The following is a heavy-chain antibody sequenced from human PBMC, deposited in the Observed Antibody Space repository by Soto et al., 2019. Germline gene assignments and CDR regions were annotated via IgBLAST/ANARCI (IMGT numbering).Heavy chain of an antibody. CDR3: AREGGRGVIINSYYFDY. D-gene: IGHD3-10*01. CDR1: GFTFSSYS. CDR2: ISSSSSYI. V-gene: IGHV3-21*01. J-gene: IGHJ4*02. Sequence: GGSLRLSCAASGFTFSSYSMNWVRQAAGKGLEWVSSISSSSSYIYYADSVKGRFTISRDNAKNSLYLQMNSLRAEDTAVYYCAREGGRGVIINSYYFDYWGQGTLVTVSS.